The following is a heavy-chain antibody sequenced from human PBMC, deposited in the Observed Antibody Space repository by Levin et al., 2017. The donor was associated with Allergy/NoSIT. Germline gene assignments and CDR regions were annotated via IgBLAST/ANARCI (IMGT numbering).Heavy chain of an antibody. CDR1: GFTFSSYA. CDR2: ISGSGGST. J-gene: IGHJ4*02. D-gene: IGHD6-13*01. CDR3: AKATIYSSSWYDY. Sequence: LSLTCAASGFTFSSYAMSWVRQAPGKGLEWVSAISGSGGSTYYADSVKGRFTISRDNSKNTLYLQMNSLRAEDTAVYYCAKATIYSSSWYDYWGQGTLVTVSS. V-gene: IGHV3-23*01.